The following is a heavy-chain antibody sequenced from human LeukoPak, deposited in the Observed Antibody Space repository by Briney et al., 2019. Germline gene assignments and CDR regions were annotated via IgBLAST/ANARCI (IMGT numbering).Heavy chain of an antibody. CDR3: ARGVTSLDH. J-gene: IGHJ1*01. V-gene: IGHV3-21*01. Sequence: DSVKGRFAISRDNAENSLYLQMHSLRAGGTAVYYCARGVTSLDHWGQGALVTVSS. D-gene: IGHD2-21*02.